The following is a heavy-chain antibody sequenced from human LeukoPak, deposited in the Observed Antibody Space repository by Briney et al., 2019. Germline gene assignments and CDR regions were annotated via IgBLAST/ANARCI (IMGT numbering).Heavy chain of an antibody. D-gene: IGHD6-6*01. CDR2: IYTSGGT. CDR3: ARLTRLSTSPDRYYLDY. J-gene: IGHJ4*02. CDR1: GDSISIYY. V-gene: IGHV4-4*09. Sequence: SETLSLTCTVSGDSISIYYWSWIRHPPGKGLEWIGYIYTSGGTNYIPSLKGRVSISIATSKNQFSLKQGSVTAADSAVYYCARLTRLSTSPDRYYLDYWGEGPLVTVSS.